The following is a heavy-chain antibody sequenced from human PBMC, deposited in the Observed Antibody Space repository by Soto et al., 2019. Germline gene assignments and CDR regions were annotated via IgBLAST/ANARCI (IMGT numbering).Heavy chain of an antibody. V-gene: IGHV3-73*01. CDR2: ILSKAGNYAT. J-gene: IGHJ4*02. CDR3: IREGSPYYYDY. Sequence: EVQLAESGGGLVQPGGSLKLSCAASGFIFSGSAVHWVRQASGKGLEWVGRILSKAGNYATAYPASMKGRFNISRDDSENTAFLQMNSLKTEDTAVYYCIREGSPYYYDYWGQGTLVAVSS. CDR1: GFIFSGSA.